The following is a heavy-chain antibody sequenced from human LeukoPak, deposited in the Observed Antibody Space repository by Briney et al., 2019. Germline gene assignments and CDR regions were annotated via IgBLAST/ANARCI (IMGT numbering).Heavy chain of an antibody. CDR2: INHSGST. CDR1: GGSLSGYY. Sequence: SETLSLTCAVYGGSLSGYYWSWIRQPPGKGLEWIGEINHSGSTNYNPSLKSRVTISVDTSKNQFSLKLSSVTAADTAVYYCARASGKRYYYYGMDVWGKGTTVTVSS. CDR3: ARASGKRYYYYGMDV. V-gene: IGHV4-34*01. D-gene: IGHD3-10*01. J-gene: IGHJ6*04.